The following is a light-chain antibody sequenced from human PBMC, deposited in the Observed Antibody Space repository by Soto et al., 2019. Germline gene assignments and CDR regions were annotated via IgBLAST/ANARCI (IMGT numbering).Light chain of an antibody. V-gene: IGKV3D-15*01. CDR2: GAS. CDR1: QSVSNN. CDR3: QQYSVWPLT. Sequence: EIVLTQSPATLSVSPGERAALSCRASQSVSNNLAWYQQKPGQPPRLLIFGASTRATGIPARFSGSGSEEEFALTISTLQSEDFAVYYCQQYSVWPLTFGGGTKVEIK. J-gene: IGKJ4*01.